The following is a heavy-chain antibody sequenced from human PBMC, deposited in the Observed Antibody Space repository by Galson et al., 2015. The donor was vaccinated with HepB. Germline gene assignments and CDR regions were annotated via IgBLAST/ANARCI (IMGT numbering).Heavy chain of an antibody. Sequence: QSGAEVKKPGESLKISCKGSRYSFTSYWIGWVRQMPGKGLEWMGIIYPGDSDTRYSPSFQGQVTISADKSISTAYLQWSSLKASDTAMYYCACSVAGTARGYYYGMDVWGQGTTVTVSS. CDR1: RYSFTSYW. D-gene: IGHD6-19*01. J-gene: IGHJ6*02. V-gene: IGHV5-51*01. CDR2: IYPGDSDT. CDR3: ACSVAGTARGYYYGMDV.